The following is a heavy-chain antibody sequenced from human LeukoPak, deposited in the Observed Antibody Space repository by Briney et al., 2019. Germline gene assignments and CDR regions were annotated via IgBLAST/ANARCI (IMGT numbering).Heavy chain of an antibody. V-gene: IGHV3-30-3*01. CDR1: GFTFNTYA. CDR2: IAFDGNNK. J-gene: IGHJ3*02. D-gene: IGHD5-18*01. CDR3: AKVTGQLWLGPRAYDI. Sequence: GGSLGLSCAASGFTFNTYAMHWLRQAPGKGLEWVAVIAFDGNNKYYADSVKGRFTISRDNSKNTLYLQMNSPRDEDTAVYYCAKVTGQLWLGPRAYDIWGQGTMVTVSS.